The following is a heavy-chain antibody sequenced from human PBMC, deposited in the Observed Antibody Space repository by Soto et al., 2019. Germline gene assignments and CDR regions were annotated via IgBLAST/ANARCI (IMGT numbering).Heavy chain of an antibody. D-gene: IGHD3-10*01. CDR3: ARHNGGTMVRRMYYFDY. J-gene: IGHJ4*02. V-gene: IGHV4-39*01. CDR2: IYYSGST. Sequence: QLQLQESGPGLVKPSETLSLTCTVSGGSISSSSYYWGWIRQPPGKGLEWIGSIYYSGSTYYNPSLKSRVTISVDTSKNQFSLKLSSVTAADTAVYYCARHNGGTMVRRMYYFDYWGQGTLVTVSS. CDR1: GGSISSSSYY.